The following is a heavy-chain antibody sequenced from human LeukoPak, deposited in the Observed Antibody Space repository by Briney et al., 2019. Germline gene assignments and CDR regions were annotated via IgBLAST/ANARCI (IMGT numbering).Heavy chain of an antibody. CDR2: ISGNGDTT. D-gene: IGHD1-1*01. Sequence: GGSLRLSCAASGFTFSSYALIWVRQAPGKGLEWVSVISGNGDTTYYADSVKGRFTISRDNSRNTVYLQMNSLRGDDTAVYYCVKDVNWSTYWGQGTLVTVSS. V-gene: IGHV3-23*01. J-gene: IGHJ4*02. CDR3: VKDVNWSTY. CDR1: GFTFSSYA.